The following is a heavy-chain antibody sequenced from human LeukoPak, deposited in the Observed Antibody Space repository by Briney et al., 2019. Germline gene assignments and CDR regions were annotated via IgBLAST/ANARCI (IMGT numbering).Heavy chain of an antibody. Sequence: GGSLRLSCAASGFTFSSYEMNWVRQAPGKGLEWVSYISSSGSTIYYADSVKGRFTISRDNAKNSLYLQMNSLRAEDTAVYYCARMGDVGYQGTAGVWGQGTVVPVSS. CDR2: ISSSGSTI. CDR1: GFTFSSYE. J-gene: IGHJ4*02. D-gene: IGHD6-25*01. CDR3: ARMGDVGYQGTAGV. V-gene: IGHV3-48*03.